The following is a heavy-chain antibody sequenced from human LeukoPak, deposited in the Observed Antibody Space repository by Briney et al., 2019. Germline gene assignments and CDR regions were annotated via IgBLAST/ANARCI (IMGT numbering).Heavy chain of an antibody. Sequence: RESGPTLVNPTQSLTLTCTFSGFSLRTSGMCVSWIRQPPGKALEWLARIDWDNDKYYSTSLMTRLTISKDTSKNQVFLTMTNMDPVDTATYYCARMAPPGRAFDLWGQGTMVTVSS. J-gene: IGHJ3*01. CDR1: GFSLRTSGMC. CDR2: IDWDNDK. V-gene: IGHV2-70*11. CDR3: ARMAPPGRAFDL.